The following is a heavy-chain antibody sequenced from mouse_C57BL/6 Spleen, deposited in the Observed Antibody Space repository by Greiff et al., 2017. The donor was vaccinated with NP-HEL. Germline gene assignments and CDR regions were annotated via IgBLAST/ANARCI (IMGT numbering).Heavy chain of an antibody. CDR3: ARDEY. CDR2: ISDGGSYT. Sequence: EVQLVESGGGLVKPGGSLKLSCAASGFTFSSYAMSWVRQTPEKRLEWVATISDGGSYTYYPDNVKGRFTISRDNAKNNLYLQMRHLKSEDTAMYYCARDEYWGQGTTLTVSS. J-gene: IGHJ2*01. V-gene: IGHV5-4*01. CDR1: GFTFSSYA.